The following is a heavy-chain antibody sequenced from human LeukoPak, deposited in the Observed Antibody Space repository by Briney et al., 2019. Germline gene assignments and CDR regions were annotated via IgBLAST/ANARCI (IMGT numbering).Heavy chain of an antibody. V-gene: IGHV3-53*01. CDR3: ARGLGSWSELAY. J-gene: IGHJ4*02. D-gene: IGHD6-13*01. CDR2: IYSGGST. Sequence: GGSLRLSCAASGFTFSSHWMTWVRQAPGKGLEWVSVIYSGGSTYYADSVKGRFTISRDNSKNTLYLQMNSLRAEDTAVYYCARGLGSWSELAYWGQGTLVTVSS. CDR1: GFTFSSHW.